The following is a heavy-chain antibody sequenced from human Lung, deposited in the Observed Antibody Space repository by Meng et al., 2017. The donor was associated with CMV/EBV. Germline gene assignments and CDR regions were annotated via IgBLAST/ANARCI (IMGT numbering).Heavy chain of an antibody. CDR1: GFTFDDYT. Sequence: GEXXTISCAASGFTFDDYTMHWVRQAPGKGLEWVSLISWDGGSTYYADSVKGRFTISRDNSKNSLYLQMNSLRTEDTALYYCAKEGRYCSSTSCFYYVDYWXQGTLVTVSS. CDR2: ISWDGGST. D-gene: IGHD2-2*01. V-gene: IGHV3-43*01. J-gene: IGHJ4*02. CDR3: AKEGRYCSSTSCFYYVDY.